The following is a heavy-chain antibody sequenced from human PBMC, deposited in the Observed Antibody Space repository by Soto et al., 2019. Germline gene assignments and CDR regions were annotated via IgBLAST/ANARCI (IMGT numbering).Heavy chain of an antibody. J-gene: IGHJ6*02. D-gene: IGHD1-1*01. CDR3: AREHVRPRTGAMDV. CDR1: GYSFTDYY. CDR2: INPYRGAT. Sequence: ASVKVSCKASGYSFTDYYMHWVRQAPGQGLEWMGWINPYRGATNYAQKFQGRVTMTRDTSISTAYMELSRLRSDDTAVYWCAREHVRPRTGAMDVWGQSTTVTVSS. V-gene: IGHV1-2*02.